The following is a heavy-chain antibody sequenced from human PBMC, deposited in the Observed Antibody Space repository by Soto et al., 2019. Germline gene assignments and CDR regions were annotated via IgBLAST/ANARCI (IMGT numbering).Heavy chain of an antibody. Sequence: ASVKASCKASGYTFTSYDINWVRQATGQGLEWMGWMNPNSGNTGYAQKFQGRVTMTRNTSISTVYMDLSSLRSEDTAVYYCARERSGSYFDYWGQGTLVTVSS. D-gene: IGHD1-26*01. CDR2: MNPNSGNT. V-gene: IGHV1-8*01. J-gene: IGHJ4*02. CDR3: ARERSGSYFDY. CDR1: GYTFTSYD.